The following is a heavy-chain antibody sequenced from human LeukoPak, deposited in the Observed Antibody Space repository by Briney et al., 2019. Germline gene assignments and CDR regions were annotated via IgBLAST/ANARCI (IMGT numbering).Heavy chain of an antibody. CDR3: AIDLGGSYKWEPSGGYNWFDP. V-gene: IGHV4-31*03. CDR2: IYYSGST. D-gene: IGHD1-26*01. Sequence: SETLSLTCTVSGGSISSGGYYWSWIRQHPGKGLEWIGYIYYSGSTYYNPSLKSRVTISVDTSKNQFSLKLSSVTAADTAVYYCAIDLGGSYKWEPSGGYNWFDPWGQGTLVTVSS. CDR1: GGSISSGGYY. J-gene: IGHJ5*02.